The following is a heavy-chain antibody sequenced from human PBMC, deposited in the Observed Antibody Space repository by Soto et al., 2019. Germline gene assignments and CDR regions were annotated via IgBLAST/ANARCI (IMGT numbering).Heavy chain of an antibody. V-gene: IGHV3-23*01. J-gene: IGHJ4*02. CDR1: GFTFSNYA. Sequence: EVQLLESGGGLVQPGGSLRLSCAASGFTFSNYAMNWVRQAPGKGLEWVSGINDSGGRTYYADSVQGRFTISRDNSKSTRYLQMNSLRAEDTAVYYCAKDPDFWSGYLDYWGQGSLVTVSS. CDR2: INDSGGRT. CDR3: AKDPDFWSGYLDY. D-gene: IGHD3-3*01.